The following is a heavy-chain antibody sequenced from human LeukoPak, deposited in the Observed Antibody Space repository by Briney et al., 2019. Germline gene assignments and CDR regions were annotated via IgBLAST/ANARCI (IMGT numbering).Heavy chain of an antibody. V-gene: IGHV3-30*02. CDR3: ARGSVERWLQFGFSWFDP. CDR2: IRYDGSNK. J-gene: IGHJ5*02. Sequence: PGGSLRLSCAASGFTFSSFAMSWVRQAPGKGLEWVAFIRYDGSNKYYADSVKGRFTISRDNSKNTLYLQMNSLRSEDTAVYYCARGSVERWLQFGFSWFDPWGQGTLVTVSS. D-gene: IGHD5-24*01. CDR1: GFTFSSFA.